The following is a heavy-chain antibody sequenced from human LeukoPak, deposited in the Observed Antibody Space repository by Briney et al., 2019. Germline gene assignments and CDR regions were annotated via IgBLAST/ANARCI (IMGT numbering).Heavy chain of an antibody. V-gene: IGHV3-7*01. CDR3: ARDGYSYGYTYYYFDY. J-gene: IGHJ4*02. D-gene: IGHD5-18*01. CDR2: IKQDGSEK. CDR1: GFAFSSYW. Sequence: GSLRLSCAASGFAFSSYWMSWVRQAPGKGLEWVANIKQDGSEKYYVDSVKGRFTISRDNAKNSLYLQMNSLRAEDTAVYYCARDGYSYGYTYYYFDYWGQGTLVTVSS.